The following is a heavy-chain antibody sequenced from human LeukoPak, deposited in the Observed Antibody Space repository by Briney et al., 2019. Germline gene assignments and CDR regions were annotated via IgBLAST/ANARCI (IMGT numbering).Heavy chain of an antibody. J-gene: IGHJ5*02. D-gene: IGHD1-26*01. Sequence: SESLSLTCTVSGGSISSGDYYWSWIRQPPGKGLEWIGYIYYSGSTYYNPSLKSRVTISVDTSKNQFSLKLSSVTAADTAVYYCAREADYSGSYYFDPWGQGTLVTVSS. CDR2: IYYSGST. CDR1: GGSISSGDYY. CDR3: AREADYSGSYYFDP. V-gene: IGHV4-30-4*01.